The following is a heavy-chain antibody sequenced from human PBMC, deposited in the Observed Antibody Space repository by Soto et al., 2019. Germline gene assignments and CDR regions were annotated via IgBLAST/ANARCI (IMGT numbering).Heavy chain of an antibody. J-gene: IGHJ4*02. Sequence: VGSLRLSCAASGFIFSTYGMHWVRQVPGKGLEWVAHISYDGSNEHYADSVKGRFTVSRDNAKNTLSLQMTSLRSEDTAIYYCTKEYIVGTTWGYFESWGQGTLVTVSS. CDR1: GFIFSTYG. CDR2: ISYDGSNE. D-gene: IGHD1-26*01. V-gene: IGHV3-30*18. CDR3: TKEYIVGTTWGYFES.